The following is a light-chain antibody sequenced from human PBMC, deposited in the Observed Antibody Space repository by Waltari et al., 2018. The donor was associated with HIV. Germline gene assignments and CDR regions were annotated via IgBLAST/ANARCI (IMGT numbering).Light chain of an antibody. CDR2: LNSDGNH. CDR3: QTWATGSRVV. J-gene: IGLJ2*01. Sequence: QLVLTQSPSDSASLGASVMLTCTLSSGPSNYAIALHQQPPEKGPRYLMKLNSDGNHIKGDGIPDRFSGSSSGAERYLTISSLQSEDEAYYYCQTWATGSRVVFGGGTKLTVL. V-gene: IGLV4-69*01. CDR1: SGPSNYA.